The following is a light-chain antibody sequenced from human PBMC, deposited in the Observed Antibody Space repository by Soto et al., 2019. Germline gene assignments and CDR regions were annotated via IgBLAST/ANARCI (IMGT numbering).Light chain of an antibody. V-gene: IGLV2-11*01. CDR1: SSDVGGYNY. CDR3: CSYAGSYTWV. CDR2: IVT. J-gene: IGLJ3*02. Sequence: QSVLTQPRSVSGSPGQSVTISCTGTSSDVGGYNYVSWYQQPPGKAPKLVMYIVTKRPSGVPDRFSGSKSGNTASLTISGLQAEDEADYYCCSYAGSYTWVFGGGTQLTVL.